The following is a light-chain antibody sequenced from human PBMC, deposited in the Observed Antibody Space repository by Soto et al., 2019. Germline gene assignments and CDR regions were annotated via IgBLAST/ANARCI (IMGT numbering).Light chain of an antibody. J-gene: IGKJ4*01. V-gene: IGKV1D-12*01. CDR3: QLAYIVPFT. Sequence: DIQMTQSPSSVSASVGDRVTITCRASQGINSWLAWYQQKPGKAPKLLISAASSLQSGVTSRFSGSGSGPDFTLTISSLQPEDFATYYCQLAYIVPFTFGGGTKVEIK. CDR2: AAS. CDR1: QGINSW.